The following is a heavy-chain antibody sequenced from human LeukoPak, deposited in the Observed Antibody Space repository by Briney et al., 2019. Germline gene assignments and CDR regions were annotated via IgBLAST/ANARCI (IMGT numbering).Heavy chain of an antibody. CDR2: ISYDGSNK. V-gene: IGHV3-30-3*01. J-gene: IGHJ6*02. Sequence: PGRSLRLSCAASGFTFSSYAMHWVRQAPGKGLEWVAAISYDGSNKYYADSVKGRFTISRDNSKNTLYLQMNSLRAEDTAVYYCAREYDSSGYYSWYYYGMDVWGQGTTVTDSS. CDR1: GFTFSSYA. D-gene: IGHD3-22*01. CDR3: AREYDSSGYYSWYYYGMDV.